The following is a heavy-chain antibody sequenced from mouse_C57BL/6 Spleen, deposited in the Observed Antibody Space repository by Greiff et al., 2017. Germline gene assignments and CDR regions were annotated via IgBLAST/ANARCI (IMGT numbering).Heavy chain of an antibody. CDR1: GYAFSSSW. Sequence: QVQLQQSGPELVKPGASVKISCKASGYAFSSSWMNWVKQRPGKGLEWIGRIYPGDGDTNYNGKFKGKATLTADKSSSTAYMQLSSLTSEDSAVYFCARSYDFYYAKDYWGQGTSVTVSS. CDR2: IYPGDGDT. CDR3: ARSYDFYYAKDY. D-gene: IGHD2-3*01. V-gene: IGHV1-82*01. J-gene: IGHJ4*01.